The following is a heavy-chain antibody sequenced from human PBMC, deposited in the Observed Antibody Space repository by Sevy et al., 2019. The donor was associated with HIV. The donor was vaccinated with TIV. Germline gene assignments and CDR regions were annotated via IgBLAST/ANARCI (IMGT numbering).Heavy chain of an antibody. Sequence: ASVKVSCKASGGTFSSYAISWVRQAPGQGLEWMGGIIPIFGTANYAQKFQGRVTITADKSTSTAYMELSSLGSEDTAVYYCARAARVLRYFDLWGQGTLVTVSS. CDR2: IIPIFGTA. CDR1: GGTFSSYA. J-gene: IGHJ4*02. D-gene: IGHD3-9*01. V-gene: IGHV1-69*06. CDR3: ARAARVLRYFDL.